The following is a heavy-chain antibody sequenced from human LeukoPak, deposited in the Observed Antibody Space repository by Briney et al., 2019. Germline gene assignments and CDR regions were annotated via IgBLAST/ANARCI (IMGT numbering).Heavy chain of an antibody. J-gene: IGHJ4*02. D-gene: IGHD2-15*01. CDR1: GFTFSIYS. V-gene: IGHV3-21*01. Sequence: GGSLRLSCAPSGFTFSIYSMDWVPPAPGRGLGWVLSINIDRRYTSYTDSVKGRFTIYRANAKNSLFLQMDSLRAEDTAGYYWAREIVGGLVWGQGILVTVSS. CDR3: AREIVGGLV. CDR2: INIDRRYT.